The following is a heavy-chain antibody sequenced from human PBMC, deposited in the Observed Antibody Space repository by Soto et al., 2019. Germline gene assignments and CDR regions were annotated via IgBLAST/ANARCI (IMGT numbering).Heavy chain of an antibody. CDR3: ARMESFGSLNWFDT. Sequence: ASVKVSCKASGHTFTNNDVSWVRQATGQGLEWMGWMNPGSGDTGYAQKFQGRVTMTRDISIATAYMELNSLTSEDTAIYYCARMESFGSLNWFDTWGQGTLVTVSS. CDR2: MNPGSGDT. D-gene: IGHD5-18*01. V-gene: IGHV1-8*01. CDR1: GHTFTNND. J-gene: IGHJ5*02.